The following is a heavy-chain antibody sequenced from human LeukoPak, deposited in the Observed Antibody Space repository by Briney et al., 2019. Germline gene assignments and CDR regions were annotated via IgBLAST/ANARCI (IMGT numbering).Heavy chain of an antibody. D-gene: IGHD1-14*01. V-gene: IGHV3-53*01. CDR2: LYSDGNT. J-gene: IGHJ4*02. CDR1: GFTVITND. Sequence: PGGSLRLSCAASGFTVITNDMTWVRQAPGKGLEWVSVLYSDGNTKYADSVQGRFTISRDNSKNTLYLEMNSLSPADTAVYYCARGVEPLAANTLAYWGQGILVTVSS. CDR3: ARGVEPLAANTLAY.